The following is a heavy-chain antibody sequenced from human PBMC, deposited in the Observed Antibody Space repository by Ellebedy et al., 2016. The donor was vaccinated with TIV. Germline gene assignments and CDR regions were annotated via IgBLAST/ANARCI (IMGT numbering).Heavy chain of an antibody. D-gene: IGHD1-1*01. CDR1: GGSINNYY. CDR3: ARVEPTAMSFDF. Sequence: SETLSLXCIVSGGSINNYYWSWIRQPPGKGLEWIGYIYYSGITNYSPSLKTRVTISVDTSKNQFSLKLTSVTAADTAVYYCARVEPTAMSFDFWGQGTLVTVSS. J-gene: IGHJ4*02. V-gene: IGHV4-59*01. CDR2: IYYSGIT.